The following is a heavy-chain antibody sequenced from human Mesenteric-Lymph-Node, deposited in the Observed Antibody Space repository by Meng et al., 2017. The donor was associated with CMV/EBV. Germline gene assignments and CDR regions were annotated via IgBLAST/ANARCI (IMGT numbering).Heavy chain of an antibody. CDR3: ARVVVVPAATLYYFDY. D-gene: IGHD2-2*01. V-gene: IGHV4-39*01. J-gene: IGHJ4*02. CDR1: GGSISSSNYY. Sequence: SETLSLTCTVSGGSISSSNYYWGWIRQPPGKGLEWIGSISYSGNTYYNPSLKSRVTMSVDTSKRQFSLNLSSATAADTAVYYCARVVVVPAATLYYFDYWGQGTLVTVSS. CDR2: ISYSGNT.